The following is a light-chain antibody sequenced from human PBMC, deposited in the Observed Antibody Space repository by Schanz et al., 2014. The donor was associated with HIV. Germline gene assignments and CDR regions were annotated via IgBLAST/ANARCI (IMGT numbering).Light chain of an antibody. CDR3: QQSYSNPPLT. CDR2: AAS. CDR1: QSISSY. V-gene: IGKV1-39*01. J-gene: IGKJ4*01. Sequence: DIPMTQSPSSLSASVGDRVTLTCRASQSISSYLNWYQQKPGKAPKLLIYAASSLQSGVPSRFSGSGSGTDFTLTISSLQPEDFATYYCQQSYSNPPLTFGGGTKVEIK.